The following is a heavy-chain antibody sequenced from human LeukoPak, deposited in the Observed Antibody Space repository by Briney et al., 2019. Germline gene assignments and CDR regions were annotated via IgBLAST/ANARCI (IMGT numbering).Heavy chain of an antibody. Sequence: ASVKVSCKASGYTFTNYDINWVRQAPGQGLEWMGWISAYNGNTNYAQKLQGRVTMTTDTSTSTAYMELRSLRSDDTAVYYCARVRGYYDSSGYFDYWGQGTLVTVSS. J-gene: IGHJ4*02. CDR2: ISAYNGNT. CDR3: ARVRGYYDSSGYFDY. V-gene: IGHV1-18*01. CDR1: GYTFTNYD. D-gene: IGHD3-22*01.